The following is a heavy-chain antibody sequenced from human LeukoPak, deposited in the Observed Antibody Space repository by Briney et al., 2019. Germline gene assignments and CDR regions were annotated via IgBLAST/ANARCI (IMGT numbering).Heavy chain of an antibody. Sequence: KPSETLSLTCTVSGGSISSSTYYWGWIRQPPGKGLEWIGSIYYSGSTYYNPSLKSRVTISVDTSKNQFSLKLSSVTAADTAVYYCASFSSSGYVDYWGQGTLVTVSS. J-gene: IGHJ4*02. CDR3: ASFSSSGYVDY. CDR2: IYYSGST. D-gene: IGHD3-22*01. CDR1: GGSISSSTYY. V-gene: IGHV4-39*07.